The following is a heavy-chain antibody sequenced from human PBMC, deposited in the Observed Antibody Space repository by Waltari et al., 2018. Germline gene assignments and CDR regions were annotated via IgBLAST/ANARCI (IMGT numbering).Heavy chain of an antibody. D-gene: IGHD2-2*01. CDR3: AKDGYCSSTSCYGSNWFDP. CDR1: GFTFDDYA. CDR2: ISWNSGSI. Sequence: EVQLVESGGGLVQPGRSLRLSCAASGFTFDDYAMHWVRHDPGTGLEWVSGISWNSGSIGYADSVKGRFTISRDNAKNSLYLQMNSLRAEDTALYYCAKDGYCSSTSCYGSNWFDPWGQGTLVTVSS. J-gene: IGHJ5*02. V-gene: IGHV3-9*01.